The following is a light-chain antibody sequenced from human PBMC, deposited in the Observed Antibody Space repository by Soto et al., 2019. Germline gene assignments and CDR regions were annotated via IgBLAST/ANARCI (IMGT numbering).Light chain of an antibody. V-gene: IGLV2-14*03. J-gene: IGLJ1*01. CDR2: DVS. Sequence: ALTQPAYVTCSHGGMLGVSCTGTSSLVCGDNNASCYHNHPGKAPKLRIYDVSNRTSGVSIRFSGTKFGNTATLIISCLQAEEKADYYCCSHSSTSSCDVGTVTEFTVI. CDR1: SSLVCGDNN. CDR3: CSHSSTSSCD.